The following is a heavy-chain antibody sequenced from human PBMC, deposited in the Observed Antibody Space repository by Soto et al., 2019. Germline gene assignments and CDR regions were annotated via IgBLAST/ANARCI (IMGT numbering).Heavy chain of an antibody. J-gene: IGHJ4*02. CDR2: IRFDGSNI. CDR1: AVTFSGFG. V-gene: IGHV3-33*01. CDR3: ARDGVRNTAYLGYFDY. Sequence: GGSLRLSCAASAVTFSGFGMHWVRQAPXKGLEWVAVIRFDGSNIYYADSVKGRFTISRDNPKNMLYLQMNSLRAEDTAVYYCARDGVRNTAYLGYFDYRGMGTLLTVSS. D-gene: IGHD3-3*01.